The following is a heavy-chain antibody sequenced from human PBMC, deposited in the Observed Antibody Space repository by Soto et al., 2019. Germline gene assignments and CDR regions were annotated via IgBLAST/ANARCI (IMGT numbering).Heavy chain of an antibody. Sequence: GASVKVSCKASGYTFTSYGISWVRQAPGQGLEWKGRISAYNGNTNYAQKLQGRVTMTTDTSTSTAYMELRSLRSDDTAVYYCARDQVYDSSGYVDYWGQGTLVTVSS. CDR2: ISAYNGNT. CDR1: GYTFTSYG. D-gene: IGHD3-22*01. CDR3: ARDQVYDSSGYVDY. V-gene: IGHV1-18*01. J-gene: IGHJ4*02.